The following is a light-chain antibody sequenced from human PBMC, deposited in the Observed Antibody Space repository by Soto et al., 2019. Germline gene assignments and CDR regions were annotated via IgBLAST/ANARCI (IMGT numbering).Light chain of an antibody. CDR2: GDI. CDR3: AAWDDSLNGLV. CDR1: TSNIGANT. J-gene: IGLJ3*02. Sequence: QAVVTQPPSASGTAGQRVTIPCSGSTSNIGANTVNWYQQLPGTAPKLLIFGDIQRPSGVPDRFSGSKSGTSASLAISGLQSEDECDYYCAAWDDSLNGLVFGGGTQLTVL. V-gene: IGLV1-44*01.